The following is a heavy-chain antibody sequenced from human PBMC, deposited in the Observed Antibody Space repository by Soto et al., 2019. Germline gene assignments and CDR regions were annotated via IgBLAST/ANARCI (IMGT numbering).Heavy chain of an antibody. CDR1: GGSFSGYS. V-gene: IGHV4-34*01. CDR2: INHSGST. CDR3: ASLKSGWYYYYGMDV. J-gene: IGHJ6*02. D-gene: IGHD6-19*01. Sequence: TSETLSLTCAVYGGSFSGYSWSWIRQPPGKGLEWIGEINHSGSTNYNPSLKSRVTISVDTSKNQFSLKLSSVTAADTAVYYCASLKSGWYYYYGMDVWGQGTTVTVSS.